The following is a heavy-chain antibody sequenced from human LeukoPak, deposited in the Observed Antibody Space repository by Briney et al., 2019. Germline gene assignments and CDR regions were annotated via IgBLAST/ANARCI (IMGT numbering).Heavy chain of an antibody. Sequence: GGSLRLSCAASGFTFTLYWMTWVRQAPGKGLEWVANIKEDGNEKYYADSVKGRFTISRDSAKNSLYLQMNSLRAEDTAVYYCARDKPSRLVVYDHYYGLDVWGQGTTVTVSS. CDR3: ARDKPSRLVVYDHYYGLDV. D-gene: IGHD3-16*01. CDR2: IKEDGNEK. V-gene: IGHV3-7*03. J-gene: IGHJ6*02. CDR1: GFTFTLYW.